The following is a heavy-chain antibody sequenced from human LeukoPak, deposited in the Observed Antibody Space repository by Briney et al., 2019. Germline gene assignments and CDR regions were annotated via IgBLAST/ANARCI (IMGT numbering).Heavy chain of an antibody. V-gene: IGHV3-23*01. Sequence: PGGSLRLSCAASGLTFSSYTMSWVRQAPGKGLEWVSAISAGGGNTYYADSVKGRFTISRDNSKNTLYLQMNSLRAEDTAVYYCAKYGIFGSGSLRIYYLDYWGQGTLVTVSS. D-gene: IGHD3-10*01. CDR2: ISAGGGNT. CDR1: GLTFSSYT. CDR3: AKYGIFGSGSLRIYYLDY. J-gene: IGHJ4*02.